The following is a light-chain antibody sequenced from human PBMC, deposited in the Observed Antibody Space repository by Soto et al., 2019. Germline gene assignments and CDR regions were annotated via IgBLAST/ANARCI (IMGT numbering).Light chain of an antibody. CDR1: QGISSY. CDR3: QHLDSYST. CDR2: AAS. J-gene: IGKJ5*01. V-gene: IGKV1-9*01. Sequence: DIQLTQSPSFLSASVGDRVTITCRASQGISSYLAWYQQKPGKAPKLLIYAASTLQSGGPSSFSGSGSGTEFTLTISSLQPEDFATYYCQHLDSYSTFGQGTRLEMK.